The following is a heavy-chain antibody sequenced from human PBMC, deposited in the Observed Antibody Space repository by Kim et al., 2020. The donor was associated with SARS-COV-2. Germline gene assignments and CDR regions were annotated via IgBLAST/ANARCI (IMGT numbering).Heavy chain of an antibody. CDR2: IREDGSAQ. V-gene: IGHV3-7*01. D-gene: IGHD2-21*01. CDR1: GLSFSTSW. CDR3: ARYSIGSRSFDY. Sequence: GGSLRLSCVASGLSFSTSWMGWVRQAPGKGLEWAASIREDGSAQFYLDSVKGRFTTSRDNAQNSVSLQMNTLRAEDTAVYYCARYSIGSRSFDYWGQG. J-gene: IGHJ4*02.